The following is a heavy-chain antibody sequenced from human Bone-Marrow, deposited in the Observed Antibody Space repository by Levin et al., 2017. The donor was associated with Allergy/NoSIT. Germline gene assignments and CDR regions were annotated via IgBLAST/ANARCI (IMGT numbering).Heavy chain of an antibody. D-gene: IGHD1-1*01. CDR2: IAHDGSNK. Sequence: PGGSLRLSCVASGFTFSGYVMHWVRQAPGKGLEWVAIIAHDGSNKIYADFVKGRFTISRDNSKNTLYLQLNSLRPEDTADYYCARTEPRNWNDPTQNCGLDVWGQGTTVTVSS. CDR3: ARTEPRNWNDPTQNCGLDV. V-gene: IGHV3-30*01. CDR1: GFTFSGYV. J-gene: IGHJ6*02.